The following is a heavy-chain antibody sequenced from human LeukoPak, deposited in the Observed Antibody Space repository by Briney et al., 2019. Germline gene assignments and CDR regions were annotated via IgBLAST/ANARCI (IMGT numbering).Heavy chain of an antibody. V-gene: IGHV3-23*05. CDR1: GFTFSSYN. CDR2: LSGSGRAT. CDR3: ARQRVMLTGTGGTWIDP. J-gene: IGHJ5*02. Sequence: GGSLRLSCVASGFTFSSYNMIWVRQAPGKGLEWVSGLSGSGRATYYAHSVKGRFTISRENSKNTMFLEMNSLRVDDTAVYYCARQRVMLTGTGGTWIDPWGQGTLVTVSS. D-gene: IGHD3-9*01.